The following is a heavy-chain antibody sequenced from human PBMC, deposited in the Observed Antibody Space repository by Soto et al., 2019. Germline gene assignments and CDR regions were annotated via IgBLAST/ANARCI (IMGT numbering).Heavy chain of an antibody. CDR3: ARKDGYCISTSCYGPFRFYYYYGMDV. J-gene: IGHJ6*02. V-gene: IGHV3-7*01. CDR2: IKQDGSEK. CDR1: GFTFSSYW. D-gene: IGHD2-2*01. Sequence: GGSLRLSCAASGFTFSSYWMSWVRQAPGKGLEWVANIKQDGSEKYYVDSVKGRFTISRDNAKNSLYLQMNSLRAEDTAVYYCARKDGYCISTSCYGPFRFYYYYGMDVWGQGTTVTVSS.